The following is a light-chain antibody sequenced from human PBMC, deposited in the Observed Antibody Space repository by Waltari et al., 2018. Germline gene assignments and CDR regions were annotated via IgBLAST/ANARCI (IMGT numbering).Light chain of an antibody. CDR2: GAS. J-gene: IGKJ4*01. CDR3: QQFGISPMT. CDR1: QSVTNNY. Sequence: EIVLTQSPGTLSLSPGERATLSCRASQSVTNNYLAWYQQKSGQAPRLLIYGASNRATGIPDRFSASGSGTDFTLTISRLEPEDFAVYYCQQFGISPMTFGGGTKVEIK. V-gene: IGKV3-20*01.